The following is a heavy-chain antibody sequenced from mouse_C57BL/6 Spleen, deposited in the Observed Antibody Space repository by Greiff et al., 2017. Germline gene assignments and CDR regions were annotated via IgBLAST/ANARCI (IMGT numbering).Heavy chain of an antibody. Sequence: QVQLQQPGAELVMPGASVKLSCKASGYTFTSYWMHWVKQRPGQGLEWIGEIDPSDSYTNYNQKFKGKSTLTVDKSSSPAYMQLSSLTSEDSAVYYCARGRGYSNYYFDYWGQGTTLTVSS. CDR2: IDPSDSYT. V-gene: IGHV1-69*01. D-gene: IGHD2-5*01. CDR3: ARGRGYSNYYFDY. CDR1: GYTFTSYW. J-gene: IGHJ2*01.